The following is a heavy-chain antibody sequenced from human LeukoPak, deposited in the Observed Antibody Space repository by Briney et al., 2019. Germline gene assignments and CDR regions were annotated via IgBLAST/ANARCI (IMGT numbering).Heavy chain of an antibody. CDR3: ARRDYYDSSGYSPLFDY. CDR2: MSGNGGTT. D-gene: IGHD3-22*01. J-gene: IGHJ4*02. Sequence: GGSLRLSCAASGFIFSSYAMSWVRQAPGQGLEWVSGMSGNGGTTYYADSVKGRFTISRDNSKNTLYLQMNNLRVEDTAVYYCARRDYYDSSGYSPLFDYWGQGTQVTVSS. V-gene: IGHV3-23*01. CDR1: GFIFSSYA.